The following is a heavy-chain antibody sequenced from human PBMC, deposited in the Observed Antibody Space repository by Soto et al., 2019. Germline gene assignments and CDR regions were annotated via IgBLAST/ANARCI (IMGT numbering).Heavy chain of an antibody. CDR2: IYYSGST. J-gene: IGHJ4*02. CDR1: GGSISSYY. V-gene: IGHV4-59*08. CDR3: ARRYGSXFDF. Sequence: PSETLSLTCTVSGGSISSYYWSWIRQPPGKGLEWIGYIYYSGSTNYNPSLKSRVTISVDTSNNQFSLKLSSVTAADTAVYYCARRYGSXFDFWGQGTLVTVSS. D-gene: IGHD5-18*01.